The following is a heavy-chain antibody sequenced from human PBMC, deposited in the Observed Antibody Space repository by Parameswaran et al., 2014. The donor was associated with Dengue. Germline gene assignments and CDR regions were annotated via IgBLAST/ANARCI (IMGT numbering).Heavy chain of an antibody. J-gene: IGHJ6*02. D-gene: IGHD5-18*01. CDR3: ARLATKYSYGLAFYYYGMDV. Sequence: WIRQPPGKGLEWIGEINHSGSTNYNLSLKSRVTISVDTSKNQFSLKLSSVTAADTAVYYCARLATKYSYGLAFYYYGMDVWGQGTTVTVSS. V-gene: IGHV4-34*01. CDR2: INHSGST.